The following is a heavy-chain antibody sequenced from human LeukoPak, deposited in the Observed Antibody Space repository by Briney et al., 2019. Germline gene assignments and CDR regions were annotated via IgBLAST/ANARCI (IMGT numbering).Heavy chain of an antibody. CDR3: ARVALFNWFDP. CDR1: GFTFSVYY. CDR2: ISSSVGYT. J-gene: IGHJ5*02. V-gene: IGHV3-11*06. Sequence: GGSLRLSCAASGFTFSVYYMTWIRQAPGKGLEWVSYISSSVGYTEYADSVKGRFTISRDNAKNSVYLQMKSLRAEDTAVYYCARVALFNWFDPWGQGTLVTVSS. D-gene: IGHD2-15*01.